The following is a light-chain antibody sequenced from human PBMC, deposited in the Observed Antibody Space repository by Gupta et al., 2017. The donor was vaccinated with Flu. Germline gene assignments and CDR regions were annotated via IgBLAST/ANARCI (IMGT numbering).Light chain of an antibody. J-gene: IGLJ2*01. CDR2: DDS. CDR3: QVWDTARDQVI. CDR1: SIGSKV. V-gene: IGLV3-21*02. Sequence: SFVLPQPPSVSVAPGLTARITCGGNSIGSKVVHWYQQKAGQAPVLVVYDDSDRPSGVPERFSGSNSGNTATLTITGVEAGDEADYYCQVWDTARDQVIFGGGTKLTVL.